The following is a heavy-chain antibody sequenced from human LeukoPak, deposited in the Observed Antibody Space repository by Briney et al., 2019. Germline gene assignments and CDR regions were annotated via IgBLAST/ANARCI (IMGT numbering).Heavy chain of an antibody. J-gene: IGHJ4*02. Sequence: SETLSLTCTVSGGSISSSSYYWGWIRQPPGKGLEWIGTIYYSGSTYYNPSLKSRVTISVDTSKNQFSLKLSSVTAADTAVYYCARQPRYCSGGSCYHFDYWGQGTLVTVSS. CDR1: GGSISSSSYY. V-gene: IGHV4-39*01. D-gene: IGHD2-15*01. CDR3: ARQPRYCSGGSCYHFDY. CDR2: IYYSGST.